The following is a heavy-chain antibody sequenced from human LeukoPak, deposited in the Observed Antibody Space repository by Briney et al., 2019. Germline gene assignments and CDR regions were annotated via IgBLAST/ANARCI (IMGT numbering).Heavy chain of an antibody. D-gene: IGHD3-10*01. Sequence: GGSLRLSCTSSGFTFSDYYMSWIRQAPGKGLEWISYVSQSGTTIYYADSMKGRFTISRDNGKNSLYLQMNSLRAEDTGVYYCAREGHTYGSDYWGQGTLVTVSS. CDR2: VSQSGTTI. CDR3: AREGHTYGSDY. CDR1: GFTFSDYY. V-gene: IGHV3-11*01. J-gene: IGHJ4*02.